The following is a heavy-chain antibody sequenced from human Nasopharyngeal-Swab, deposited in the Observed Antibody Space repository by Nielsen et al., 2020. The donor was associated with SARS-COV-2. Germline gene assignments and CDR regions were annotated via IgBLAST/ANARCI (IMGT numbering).Heavy chain of an antibody. CDR2: ISGSGGST. CDR3: AKDIAMVRGVISFPYFDY. V-gene: IGHV3-23*01. J-gene: IGHJ4*02. Sequence: WIRQPPGKGLEWVSAISGSGGSTYYADSVKGRFTISRDNSKNTLYLQMNSLRAEDTAVYSCAKDIAMVRGVISFPYFDYWGQGTLVTVSS. D-gene: IGHD3-10*01.